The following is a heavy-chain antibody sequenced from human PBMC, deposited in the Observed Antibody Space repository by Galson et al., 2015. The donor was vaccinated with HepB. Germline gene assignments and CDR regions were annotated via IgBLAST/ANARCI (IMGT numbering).Heavy chain of an antibody. CDR2: ISWNSGSM. V-gene: IGHV3-9*01. CDR1: GFTFDDYA. J-gene: IGHJ4*02. D-gene: IGHD3-16*02. Sequence: SLRLSCAASGFTFDDYAMHWVRQAPGKGLEWVSGISWNSGSMGYADSVKGRFTIPRDNAKNSLYLQMNSLRAEDTALYYCAKDQDLIGGVIGLFDYWGQGTLVTVSS. CDR3: AKDQDLIGGVIGLFDY.